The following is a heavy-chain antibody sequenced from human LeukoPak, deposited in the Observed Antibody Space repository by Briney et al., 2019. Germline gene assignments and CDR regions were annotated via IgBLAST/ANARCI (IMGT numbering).Heavy chain of an antibody. CDR3: TTPTNTYYYDSSGYSY. CDR2: IKSKTDGGTT. CDR1: GFTFSNAW. Sequence: GGSLRLSCAASGFTFSNAWRGWVRQAPGKGLEWVGRIKSKTDGGTTDYAAPVKGRFTISRDDSKNTLYLQMNSLKTEDTAVYYCTTPTNTYYYDSSGYSYWGQGTLVTVSS. V-gene: IGHV3-15*01. D-gene: IGHD3-22*01. J-gene: IGHJ4*02.